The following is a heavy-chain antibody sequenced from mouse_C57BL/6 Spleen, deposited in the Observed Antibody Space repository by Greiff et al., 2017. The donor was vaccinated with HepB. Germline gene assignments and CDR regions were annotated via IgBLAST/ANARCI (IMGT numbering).Heavy chain of an antibody. Sequence: LVESGASVKLSCKASGYTFTSYDINWVKQRPGQGLEWIGWIYPRAGSTKYNEKFKGKATLTVDTSSSTAYMELHSLTSEDTAVYFCARGGPAWFAYWGQGTLVTVSA. CDR1: GYTFTSYD. CDR2: IYPRAGST. V-gene: IGHV1-85*01. J-gene: IGHJ3*01. CDR3: ARGGPAWFAY.